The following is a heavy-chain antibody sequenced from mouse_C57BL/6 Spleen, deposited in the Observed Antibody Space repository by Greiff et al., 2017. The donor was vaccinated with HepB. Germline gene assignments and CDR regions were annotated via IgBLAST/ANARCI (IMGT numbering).Heavy chain of an antibody. D-gene: IGHD2-4*01. CDR1: GFNIKDYY. J-gene: IGHJ3*01. V-gene: IGHV14-2*01. CDR3: ARAIIYYDYDVGAWFAC. Sequence: VHVKQSGAELVKPGASVKLSCTASGFNIKDYYMHWVKQRTEQGLEWIGRIDPEDGENKYAPKFQGKATITADTSSNTAYLQRSSLTAEDTAVYYCARAIIYYDYDVGAWFACWGEGTLVSFSA. CDR2: IDPEDGEN.